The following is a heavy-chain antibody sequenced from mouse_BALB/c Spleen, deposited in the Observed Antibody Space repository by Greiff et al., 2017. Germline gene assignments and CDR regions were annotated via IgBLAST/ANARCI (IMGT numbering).Heavy chain of an antibody. D-gene: IGHD1-1*01. CDR1: GFTFSDYY. CDR3: ARGGYYYGSRAWFAY. V-gene: IGHV5-4*02. J-gene: IGHJ3*01. Sequence: EVKLVESGGGLVKPGGSLKLSCAASGFTFSDYYMYWVRQTPEKRLEWVATISDGGSYTYYPDSVKGRFTISRDNAKNNLYLQMSSLKSEDTAMYYCARGGYYYGSRAWFAYWGQGTLVTVSA. CDR2: ISDGGSYT.